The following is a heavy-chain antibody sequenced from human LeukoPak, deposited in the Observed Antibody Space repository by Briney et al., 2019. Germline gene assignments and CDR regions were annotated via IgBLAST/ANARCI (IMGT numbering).Heavy chain of an antibody. D-gene: IGHD3-3*01. J-gene: IGHJ5*02. CDR1: GFTFSRYA. V-gene: IGHV3-30*04. CDR3: ARVPRFRSGYYGGFDP. Sequence: GGSLRLSCAASGFTFSRYAMHWVRQAPGKGLEWVAVISYDGSNKYYADSVKGRFTISRDNAKNSLYLQMNSLRAEDTAVYYCARVPRFRSGYYGGFDPWGQGTLVTVSS. CDR2: ISYDGSNK.